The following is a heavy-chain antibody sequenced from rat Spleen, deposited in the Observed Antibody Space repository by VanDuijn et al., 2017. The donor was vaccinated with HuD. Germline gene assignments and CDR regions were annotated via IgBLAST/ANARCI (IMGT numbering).Heavy chain of an antibody. Sequence: QVQLKESGPGLVQPSQTLSLTCTVSGFSLSNYGVFWVRQPPGKGLEWMGLIWGDGSTDYNSSVKSRLSISRDTSKSQVFLKMNSLQTEDTAIYFCVRSGYTFDYWGQGVMVTVSS. V-gene: IGHV2-13*01. D-gene: IGHD2-3*01. CDR3: VRSGYTFDY. CDR2: IWGDGST. J-gene: IGHJ2*01. CDR1: GFSLSNYG.